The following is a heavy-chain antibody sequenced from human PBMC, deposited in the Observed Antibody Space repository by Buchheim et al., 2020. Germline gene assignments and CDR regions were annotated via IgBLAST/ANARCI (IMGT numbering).Heavy chain of an antibody. CDR3: ARVGRYNWNDGYFDY. V-gene: IGHV3-48*03. D-gene: IGHD1-1*01. J-gene: IGHJ4*02. Sequence: EVQLVESGGGLVQPGGSLRLSCAASGFTFSSYEMNWVRHAPGKELEWVSYISSSGSTIYYADSVKGRFTISRDNAKNSLYLQMNSLRAEDTAVYYCARVGRYNWNDGYFDYWGQGTL. CDR2: ISSSGSTI. CDR1: GFTFSSYE.